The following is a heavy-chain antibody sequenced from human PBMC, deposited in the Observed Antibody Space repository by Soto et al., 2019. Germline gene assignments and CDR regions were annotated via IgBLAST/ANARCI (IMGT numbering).Heavy chain of an antibody. J-gene: IGHJ4*02. Sequence: PGGSLRLSCSASGFTFNSYAMHWVRQAPGKGLEFVSAISSYGADTYYADSVKGRFAISRDNSKNTLYLQMSSLRAEDTALYYCVKEGYMRSDWYGKFDYWGQGDLVPVSP. CDR3: VKEGYMRSDWYGKFDY. V-gene: IGHV3-64D*06. D-gene: IGHD6-19*01. CDR1: GFTFNSYA. CDR2: ISSYGADT.